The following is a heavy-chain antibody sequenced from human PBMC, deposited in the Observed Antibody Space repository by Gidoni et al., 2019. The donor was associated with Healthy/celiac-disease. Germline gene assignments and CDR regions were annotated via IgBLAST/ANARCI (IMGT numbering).Heavy chain of an antibody. J-gene: IGHJ4*02. Sequence: DYYMSWIRQAPGKGLEWVSYISSSGSTIYYADSVKGRFTISRDNAKNSLYLQMNSLRAEDTAVYYCARDLHPRRYCSGGSCPQTGGYWGQGTLVTVSS. V-gene: IGHV3-11*01. CDR2: ISSSGSTI. CDR3: ARDLHPRRYCSGGSCPQTGGY. D-gene: IGHD2-15*01. CDR1: DYY.